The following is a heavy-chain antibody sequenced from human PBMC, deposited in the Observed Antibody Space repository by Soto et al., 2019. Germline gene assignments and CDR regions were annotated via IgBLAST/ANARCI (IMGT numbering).Heavy chain of an antibody. CDR3: ARVVTTAMVTVGHFDY. V-gene: IGHV4-30-4*01. CDR1: GGSISSGDCY. CDR2: IYYSGST. Sequence: SETLSLTCTVSGGSISSGDCYWSWIRQPPGKGLEWIGYIYYSGSTYYNPSLKSRVTISVDTSKNQFSLKLSTVTAADTAVYYCARVVTTAMVTVGHFDYWGQGTLVTVSS. J-gene: IGHJ4*02. D-gene: IGHD5-18*01.